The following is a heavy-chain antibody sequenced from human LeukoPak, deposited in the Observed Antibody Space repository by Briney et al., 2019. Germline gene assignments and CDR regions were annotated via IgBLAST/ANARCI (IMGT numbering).Heavy chain of an antibody. Sequence: GASVKVSCKTSGYTFSAHYLHWVRQAPGQRPEWVGRIDPASGGTHYAQKSQGRVTVTRDTSTTTVDMELSGLRSDDTAVYYCARVPGPYTTSRFDFWGQGTLVTVSS. CDR2: IDPASGGT. CDR3: ARVPGPYTTSRFDF. J-gene: IGHJ4*02. D-gene: IGHD2-2*02. V-gene: IGHV1-2*02. CDR1: GYTFSAHY.